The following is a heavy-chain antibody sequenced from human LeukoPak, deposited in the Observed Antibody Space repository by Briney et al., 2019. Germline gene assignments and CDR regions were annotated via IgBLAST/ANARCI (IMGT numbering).Heavy chain of an antibody. J-gene: IGHJ3*02. CDR1: GFTFSSYG. Sequence: GGSLRLSCAASGFTFSSYGMHWVRQAPGKGLEWVALISYDGSDKYYADSVRGRFTISRDNSKNTLYLQMNSLRAEDTAVYYCAKGLNPQWLYDAFDIWDQGTMVTVSS. D-gene: IGHD6-19*01. CDR2: ISYDGSDK. CDR3: AKGLNPQWLYDAFDI. V-gene: IGHV3-30*18.